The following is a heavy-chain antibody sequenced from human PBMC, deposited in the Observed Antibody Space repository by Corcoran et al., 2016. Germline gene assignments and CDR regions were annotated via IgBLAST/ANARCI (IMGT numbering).Heavy chain of an antibody. D-gene: IGHD3-10*01. CDR1: GGSFSGYY. V-gene: IGHV4-34*01. CDR2: INHSGST. Sequence: QVQLQQWGAGLLKPSETLSLTCAVYGGSFSGYYWSWIRQPPGKGLEWIGEINHSGSTNYNPSLKSRVTISVDTSKNQFSLKLSSVTAADTAVYYCARGPRNRSGDAFDIWGQGTMVTVSS. J-gene: IGHJ3*02. CDR3: ARGPRNRSGDAFDI.